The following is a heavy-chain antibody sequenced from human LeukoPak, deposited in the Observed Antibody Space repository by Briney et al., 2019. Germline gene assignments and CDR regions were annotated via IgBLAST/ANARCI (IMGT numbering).Heavy chain of an antibody. V-gene: IGHV3-7*01. CDR3: ARDDNAVAATPLLDY. J-gene: IGHJ4*02. CDR1: GFTLSSYW. Sequence: PGGSLRLSCAASGFTLSSYWMSWVRQAPGKGLEWVANIKQDGSEKYYVDSVKGRFTISRDNAKNSLYLQMNSLRAEDTAVYYCARDDNAVAATPLLDYWGQGTLVTVSS. CDR2: IKQDGSEK. D-gene: IGHD2-15*01.